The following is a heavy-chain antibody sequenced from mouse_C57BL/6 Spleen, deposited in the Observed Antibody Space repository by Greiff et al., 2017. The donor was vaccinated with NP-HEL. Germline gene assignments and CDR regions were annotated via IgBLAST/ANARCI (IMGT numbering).Heavy chain of an antibody. D-gene: IGHD1-1*01. CDR3: ARRVVATDAMDY. V-gene: IGHV1-22*01. J-gene: IGHJ4*01. Sequence: VQLKESGPELVKPGASVKMSCKASGYTFTDYNMHWVKQSHGKSLEWIGYINPNNGGTSYNQKFKGKATLTVNKSSSTAYMELRSLTSEDSAVYYCARRVVATDAMDYWGQGTSVTVSS. CDR2: INPNNGGT. CDR1: GYTFTDYN.